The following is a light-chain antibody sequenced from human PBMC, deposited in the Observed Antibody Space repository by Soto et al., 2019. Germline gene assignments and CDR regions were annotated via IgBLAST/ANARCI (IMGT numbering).Light chain of an antibody. V-gene: IGKV3-15*01. CDR3: KKHFHWPTLN. CDR2: DAS. J-gene: IGKJ4*01. CDR1: QSVRRN. Sequence: TQSPSTLSVSPGERFTVSCRASQSVRRNLAWYQQKPGQAPRLLIFDASTRATTMPARFSGSGSVTAFTMNISSIKSEDFEVYYCKKHFHWPTLNFGGRKKLDIK.